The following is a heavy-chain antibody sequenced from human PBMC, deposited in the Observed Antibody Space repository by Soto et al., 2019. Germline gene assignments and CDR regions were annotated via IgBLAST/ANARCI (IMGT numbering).Heavy chain of an antibody. CDR2: IIPIFGTA. D-gene: IGHD6-13*01. J-gene: IGHJ6*02. V-gene: IGHV1-69*13. CDR3: ARDLGRFGSSSSGIYYYYGMDV. CDR1: GGTFSSYA. Sequence: SVKVSCKASGGTFSSYAISWVRQAPGQGLEWMGGIIPIFGTANYAQKFQGRVTITADESTSTAYMELSSLRSEDTAVYYCARDLGRFGSSSSGIYYYYGMDVWGQGTTVTVSS.